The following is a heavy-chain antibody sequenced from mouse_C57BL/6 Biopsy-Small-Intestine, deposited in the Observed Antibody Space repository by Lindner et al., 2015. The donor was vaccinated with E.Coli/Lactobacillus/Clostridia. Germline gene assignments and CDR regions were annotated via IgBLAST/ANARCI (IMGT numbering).Heavy chain of an antibody. CDR2: IHPYNDGT. Sequence: VQLQESGPELVKPGASVKMSCKASGYTFTNYVMHWVKQKPGQGLEWIGYIHPYNDGTKYNEKFKGKATLTSDKSSSTAYMELSSLTSEDSAVYYCARHYDYDYYAMDYWGQGTSVTVSS. CDR3: ARHYDYDYYAMDY. J-gene: IGHJ4*01. CDR1: GYTFTNYV. V-gene: IGHV1-14*01. D-gene: IGHD2-4*01.